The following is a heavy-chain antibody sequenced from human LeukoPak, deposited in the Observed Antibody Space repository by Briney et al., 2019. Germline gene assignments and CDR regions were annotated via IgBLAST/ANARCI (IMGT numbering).Heavy chain of an antibody. CDR1: GFTFSIYW. D-gene: IGHD4-23*01. J-gene: IGHJ4*02. CDR2: INSDGSST. V-gene: IGHV3-74*01. CDR3: ASVYGGNYFDS. Sequence: GGSLRLSCAASGFTFSIYWMHWVRQAPGKGLVWVSRINSDGSSTTYADSVKGRFTISRDNAKNTLYLQMNSLGAEDTAVYYCASVYGGNYFDSWGQGTLVTVSP.